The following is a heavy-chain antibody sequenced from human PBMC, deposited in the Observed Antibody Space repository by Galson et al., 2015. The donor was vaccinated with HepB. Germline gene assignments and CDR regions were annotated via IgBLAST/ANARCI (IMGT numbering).Heavy chain of an antibody. CDR3: ARQDEATIFGVVKAWFDP. J-gene: IGHJ5*02. Sequence: QSGAEVKKPGESLKISCKGSGYSFTSYWVGWVRQMPGKGLEWMGIIYPGDSDTRYSPSFQGQVTISADKSISTAYLQWSSLKASDTAMYYCARQDEATIFGVVKAWFDPWGQGTLVTVSS. CDR1: GYSFTSYW. D-gene: IGHD3-3*01. V-gene: IGHV5-51*01. CDR2: IYPGDSDT.